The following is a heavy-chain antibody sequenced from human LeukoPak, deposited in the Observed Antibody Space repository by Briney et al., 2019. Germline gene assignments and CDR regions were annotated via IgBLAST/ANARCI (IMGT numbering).Heavy chain of an antibody. D-gene: IGHD6-6*01. V-gene: IGHV1-69*04. CDR3: ARLASGNY. J-gene: IGHJ4*02. Sequence: SVKVSCKASGGTFSSYAISWVRQAPGQGLEWMGRIIPILGIANYAQKFQGRVTITADKSTSTAYMELSSLRSDDTAVYYCARLASGNYWGQGTLVTVSS. CDR1: GGTFSSYA. CDR2: IIPILGIA.